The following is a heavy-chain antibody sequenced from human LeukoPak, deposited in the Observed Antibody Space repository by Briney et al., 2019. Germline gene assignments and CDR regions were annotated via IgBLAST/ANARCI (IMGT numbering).Heavy chain of an antibody. J-gene: IGHJ3*02. CDR1: GFTFSSYS. CDR3: ARSDRYCSGGSCYPDAFDI. Sequence: AGGSLRLSCAASGFTFSSYSMNWARQAPGKGLEWVSSISSSSSYIYYADSVKGRFTISRDNAKNSLYLQMNSLRAEDTAVYYCARSDRYCSGGSCYPDAFDIWGQGTMVTVSS. V-gene: IGHV3-21*01. D-gene: IGHD2-15*01. CDR2: ISSSSSYI.